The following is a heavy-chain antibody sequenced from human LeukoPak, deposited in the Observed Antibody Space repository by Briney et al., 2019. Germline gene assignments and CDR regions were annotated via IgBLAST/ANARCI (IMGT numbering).Heavy chain of an antibody. D-gene: IGHD6-13*01. CDR2: IWYDGSNK. CDR3: ARASAGPFPLDY. J-gene: IGHJ4*02. Sequence: GESLRLSCAASGFIFSNYGMHWVRQAPGKGLEWVAVIWYDGSNKYYADSVKGRFTISRDKSKNTTDLQMNSLRAEDTAVYYCARASAGPFPLDYWGQGTLVTVSS. V-gene: IGHV3-33*01. CDR1: GFIFSNYG.